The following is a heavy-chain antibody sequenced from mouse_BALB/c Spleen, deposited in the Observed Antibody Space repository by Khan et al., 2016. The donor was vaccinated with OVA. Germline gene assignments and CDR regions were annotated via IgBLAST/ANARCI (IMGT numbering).Heavy chain of an antibody. CDR1: GFSLSDYG. Sequence: QVQLKQSGPGLVAPSQNLSITCTVSGFSLSDYGVSWIRQPPGKGLEWLGVIWGGGSTYYNSALKSRLSISKDNSKSQVFLKMSSLQSDDTAMCYCAKGVWSYYYTWDYWGQGTSVTVSS. CDR2: IWGGGST. CDR3: AKGVWSYYYTWDY. V-gene: IGHV2-6-5*01. J-gene: IGHJ4*01.